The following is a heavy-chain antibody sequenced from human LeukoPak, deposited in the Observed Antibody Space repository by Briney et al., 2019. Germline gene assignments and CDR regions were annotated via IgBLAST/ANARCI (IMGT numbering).Heavy chain of an antibody. J-gene: IGHJ4*02. CDR1: GFTFSSYW. Sequence: GGSLRLSCAASGFTFSSYWMSWVRQAPGKGLEWVANIKQDGSEKYYVDSVKGRFTISRDDAKNSLYLQMNSLRAEDTAVYYCARPRQVAATPVDLGPFFHYWGQGTLVTVSS. CDR2: IKQDGSEK. V-gene: IGHV3-7*01. CDR3: ARPRQVAATPVDLGPFFHY. D-gene: IGHD2-15*01.